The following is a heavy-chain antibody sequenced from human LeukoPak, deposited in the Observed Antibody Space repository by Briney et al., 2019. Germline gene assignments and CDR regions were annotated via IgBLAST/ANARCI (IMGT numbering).Heavy chain of an antibody. D-gene: IGHD3-3*01. Sequence: GGSLRLSCAASGFTFSSYSMNWVRQAPGKGLEWVSSISSSSSYIYYADSVKGRFTISRDNAKNSLYLQMNSLRAEDTAVYYCARGDPIYDFWSGGDHWGQGSLVSVSS. CDR3: ARGDPIYDFWSGGDH. CDR2: ISSSSSYI. J-gene: IGHJ4*02. V-gene: IGHV3-21*01. CDR1: GFTFSSYS.